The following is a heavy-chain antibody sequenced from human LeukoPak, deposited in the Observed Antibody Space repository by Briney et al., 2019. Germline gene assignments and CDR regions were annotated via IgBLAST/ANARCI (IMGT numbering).Heavy chain of an antibody. J-gene: IGHJ4*02. CDR2: ISSSSNYI. CDR3: AKDMKRDRPYYFDY. Sequence: GGSLRLSCAASGFTFSTYTMNWVRQAPGKGLEWVSSISSSSNYIYYADSVKGRFTISRDNDKKSLYLQMNSLRTEDTALYYCAKDMKRDRPYYFDYWGQGTLVTVSS. D-gene: IGHD3-16*01. V-gene: IGHV3-21*04. CDR1: GFTFSTYT.